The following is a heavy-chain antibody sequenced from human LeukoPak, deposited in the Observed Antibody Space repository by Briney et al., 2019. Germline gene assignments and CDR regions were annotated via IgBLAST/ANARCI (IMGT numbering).Heavy chain of an antibody. J-gene: IGHJ4*02. Sequence: SETLSLTCAVYGGSFSGYYWSWIRQPPGKGLEWIGEINHSGSTNYNPSLKSRVTISVDTSKNQFSLKLSSVTAADTAVYYWARGGLGWLRFNGFGDWGQGTLVTVSS. CDR3: ARGGLGWLRFNGFGD. D-gene: IGHD5-12*01. CDR2: INHSGST. V-gene: IGHV4-34*01. CDR1: GGSFSGYY.